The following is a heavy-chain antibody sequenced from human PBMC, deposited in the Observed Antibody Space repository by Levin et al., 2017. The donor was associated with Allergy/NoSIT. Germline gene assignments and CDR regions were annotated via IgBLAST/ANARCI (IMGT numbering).Heavy chain of an antibody. V-gene: IGHV3-66*01. D-gene: IGHD5-18*01. J-gene: IGHJ4*02. CDR2: LYGGAST. CDR3: ARGRWDNYGRGTFYFDS. CDR1: GFNVGENY. Sequence: QAGGSLRLSCVASGFNVGENYMSWVRQAPGKGLECVSFLYGGASTYYADSVKDRFIISRDTSKNTLSLQMNSLRAEDTAVYFCARGRWDNYGRGTFYFDSWGQGTLVAVSS.